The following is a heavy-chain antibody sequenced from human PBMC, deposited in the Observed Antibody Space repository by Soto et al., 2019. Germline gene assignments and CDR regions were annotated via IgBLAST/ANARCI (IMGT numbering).Heavy chain of an antibody. Sequence: PSETLSLTCTVSGGSLSSYYWSWIRQPPGKGLEWIGYIYYSGSTNYNPSLKSRVTISVDTSKNQFSLKLSSVTAADTAVYYCARHSGYSYGYPNWFYTRGQRTPVPVSS. J-gene: IGHJ5*01. V-gene: IGHV4-59*01. D-gene: IGHD5-18*01. CDR3: ARHSGYSYGYPNWFYT. CDR2: IYYSGST. CDR1: GGSLSSYY.